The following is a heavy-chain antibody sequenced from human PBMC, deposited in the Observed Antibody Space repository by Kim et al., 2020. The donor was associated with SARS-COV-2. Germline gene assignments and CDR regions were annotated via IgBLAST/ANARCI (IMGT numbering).Heavy chain of an antibody. CDR3: ARDHSQENYSSVSAAAAYYFDY. J-gene: IGHJ4*02. CDR1: GYTFTSYY. CDR2: INPSGGST. V-gene: IGHV1-46*03. D-gene: IGHD6-19*01. Sequence: ASVKVSCKASGYTFTSYYMHWVRQAPGQGLEWMGIINPSGGSTSYAHKFQGRVTMTRDTSTSTGYMELSSLRSEDTAVYYCARDHSQENYSSVSAAAAYYFDYWGQGTLVTVSS.